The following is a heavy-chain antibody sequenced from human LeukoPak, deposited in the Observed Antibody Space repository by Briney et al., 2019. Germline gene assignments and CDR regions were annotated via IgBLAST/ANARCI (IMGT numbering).Heavy chain of an antibody. J-gene: IGHJ3*02. CDR3: ARDQDPGAFDI. Sequence: ASVKVSCKASGYTFTSYYIHWVRQAPGQGLEWMGIINASGGSTSYAQKFQGRVTMTRDTSTRTVYMELSSLRSDDTAVYYCARDQDPGAFDIWGQGTMVTVSS. CDR1: GYTFTSYY. CDR2: INASGGST. V-gene: IGHV1-46*01.